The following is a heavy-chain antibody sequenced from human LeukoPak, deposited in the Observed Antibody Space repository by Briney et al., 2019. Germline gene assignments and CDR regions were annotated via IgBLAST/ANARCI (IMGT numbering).Heavy chain of an antibody. J-gene: IGHJ4*02. CDR2: ISGSGGST. D-gene: IGHD6-13*01. V-gene: IGHV3-23*01. CDR1: GFMFSTYA. CDR3: ARVIRTAPGKGYFDY. Sequence: AGGSLRLSCVTSGFMFSTYALSWVRQAPGKGLEWDSSISGSGGSTYHADSVKGRFTISRDSSKNTLYLQMNSLRAEDTAIYYCARVIRTAPGKGYFDYWGLGALVTVSS.